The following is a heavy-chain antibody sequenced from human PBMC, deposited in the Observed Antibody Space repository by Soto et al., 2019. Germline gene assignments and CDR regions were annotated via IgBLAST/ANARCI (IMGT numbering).Heavy chain of an antibody. D-gene: IGHD3-16*01. CDR2: ISYDESNK. CDR1: GFTFRRDA. Sequence: QVQLVESGGGVVQPGRSLRLSCAASGFTFRRDAMHWVRQAPGKGLEWVAAISYDESNKFYIDSVKRRFTISRDNSRNTLDLQMNSLRAEDTAVYYCARSPRGAYGMDVWGQGTTVTVSS. V-gene: IGHV3-30-3*01. J-gene: IGHJ6*02. CDR3: ARSPRGAYGMDV.